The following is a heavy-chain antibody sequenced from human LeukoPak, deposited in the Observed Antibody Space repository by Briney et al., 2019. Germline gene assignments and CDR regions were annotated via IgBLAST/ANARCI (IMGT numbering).Heavy chain of an antibody. D-gene: IGHD6-19*01. V-gene: IGHV4-4*07. J-gene: IGHJ4*02. CDR3: ARDPAGIAVAGTFDY. Sequence: VKPSEPLSLPCTVSGGSISSYYWSWIRQPAGKGLEWIGRIYTSGSTNYNPSLKSRVTMSVDTSKNQFSLKLSSVTAADTAVYYCARDPAGIAVAGTFDYWGQGTLVTVSS. CDR2: IYTSGST. CDR1: GGSISSYY.